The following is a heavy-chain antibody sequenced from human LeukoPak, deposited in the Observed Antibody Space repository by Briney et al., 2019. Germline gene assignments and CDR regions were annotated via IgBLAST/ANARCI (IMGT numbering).Heavy chain of an antibody. D-gene: IGHD5-12*01. CDR3: ASSIVATISVGFDC. Sequence: ASVKVSCKASGYTFTSYDINWVRQATGQGLEWMGWMNPNSGNTGYAQKFQGRVTMTRNTSISTAYMELSSLRSEDTAVYYCASSIVATISVGFDCWGQGTLVTVSS. CDR2: MNPNSGNT. V-gene: IGHV1-8*01. CDR1: GYTFTSYD. J-gene: IGHJ4*02.